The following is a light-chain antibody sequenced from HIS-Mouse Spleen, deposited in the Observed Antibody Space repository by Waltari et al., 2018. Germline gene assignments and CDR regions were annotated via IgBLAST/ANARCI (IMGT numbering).Light chain of an antibody. CDR1: SSDVGRYNL. V-gene: IGLV2-23*01. Sequence: QSALTQPASVSGSPGQSITISCTGTSSDVGRYNLVSWYQQHPGKAPKLMIYEGSKRPSGVSNRFSGSKSGNTATLTISGLQAEDEANYYCCSYAGSSTWVFGGGTKQTVL. CDR3: CSYAGSSTWV. CDR2: EGS. J-gene: IGLJ3*02.